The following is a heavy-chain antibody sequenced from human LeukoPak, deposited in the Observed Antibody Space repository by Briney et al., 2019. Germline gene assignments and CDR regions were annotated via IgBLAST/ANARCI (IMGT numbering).Heavy chain of an antibody. J-gene: IGHJ4*02. CDR3: ARDSGWYRGLDY. CDR1: GDSVSTNSAA. D-gene: IGHD6-19*01. V-gene: IGHV6-1*01. Sequence: SQTLSLTCAISGDSVSTNSAAWNWIRQSPSRGLEWLGRTYYRSKWYNDYAVSLKSRITINPDTSKDQFSLQLNSVTPEDTAVYYCARDSGWYRGLDYWGQGALVTVSS. CDR2: TYYRSKWYN.